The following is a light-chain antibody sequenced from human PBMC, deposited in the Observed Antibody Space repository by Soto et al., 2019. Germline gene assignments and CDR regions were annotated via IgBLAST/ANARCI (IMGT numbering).Light chain of an antibody. V-gene: IGLV2-14*01. CDR3: SSFTSSITYV. J-gene: IGLJ1*01. CDR1: SSDVGGYNS. CDR2: DVT. Sequence: QSVLTQPASVSGSPGQSITISCTGTSSDVGGYNSVSWYRQDPGKAPKLMIYDVTNLPSGVSNRFSGSKSGNTASLTISGLQAEDEADYYSSSFTSSITYVFGTGSKVTVL.